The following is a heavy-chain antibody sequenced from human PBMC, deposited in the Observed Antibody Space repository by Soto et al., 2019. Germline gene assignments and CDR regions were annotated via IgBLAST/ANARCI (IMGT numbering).Heavy chain of an antibody. D-gene: IGHD5-18*01. CDR1: GVTFSSYW. CDR2: IKQDGSEN. V-gene: IGHV3-7*03. CDR3: VRDFEGSYGYGPFEY. Sequence: PGGSLRLSSAASGVTFSSYWMSWVRQAPGKGLEWVANIKQDGSENYYVDSVRGRFTISRDNAKNSLYLQMNSLRAEDTAVYYCVRDFEGSYGYGPFEYWGQGTLVIVSS. J-gene: IGHJ4*02.